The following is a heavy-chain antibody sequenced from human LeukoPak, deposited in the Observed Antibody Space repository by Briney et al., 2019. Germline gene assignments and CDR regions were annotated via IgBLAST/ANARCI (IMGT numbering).Heavy chain of an antibody. J-gene: IGHJ4*02. CDR3: ARGLAAAGTAETYYFDY. CDR2: ISAYNGNT. CDR1: GYTFTSYG. Sequence: ASVKVSCKASGYTFTSYGISWVRQAPGQGLEWMGWISAYNGNTNYAQKLQGRVTMTTDTSTSTAYMELRSLRSDDTAVYYCARGLAAAGTAETYYFDYWGQGTLVTVSS. V-gene: IGHV1-18*01. D-gene: IGHD6-13*01.